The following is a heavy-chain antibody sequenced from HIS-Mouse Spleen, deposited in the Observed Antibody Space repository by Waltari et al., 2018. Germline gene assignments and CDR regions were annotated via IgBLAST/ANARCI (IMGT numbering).Heavy chain of an antibody. CDR2: ISYDGSNK. CDR1: GVPFSCYG. CDR3: AKDKHHAFDY. J-gene: IGHJ4*02. V-gene: IGHV3-30*18. Sequence: QVQLVETGGGVVQPGGSLRLSCAAAGVPFSCYGMPWVRQAPGKGLEWVAVISYDGSNKYYADSVKGRFTISRDNSKNTLYLQMNSLRAEDTAVYYCAKDKHHAFDYWGQGTLVTVSS.